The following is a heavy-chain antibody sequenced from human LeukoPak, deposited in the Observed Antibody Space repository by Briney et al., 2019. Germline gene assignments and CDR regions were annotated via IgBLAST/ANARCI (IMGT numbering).Heavy chain of an antibody. CDR3: ARGQLRMITFGGVMGAFDI. CDR1: GYTFTSYG. D-gene: IGHD3-16*01. Sequence: ASVKDSCKASGYTFTSYGISWVRQAPGQGLEWMGWISAYNGNTNYAQKLQGRVTMTTDTSTSTAYMELRSLRSDDTAVYYCARGQLRMITFGGVMGAFDIWGQGTMVTVSS. V-gene: IGHV1-18*01. J-gene: IGHJ3*02. CDR2: ISAYNGNT.